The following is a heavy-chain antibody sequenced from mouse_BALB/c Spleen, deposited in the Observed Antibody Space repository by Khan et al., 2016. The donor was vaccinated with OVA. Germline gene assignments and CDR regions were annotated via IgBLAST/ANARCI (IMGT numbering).Heavy chain of an antibody. V-gene: IGHV1-54*01. CDR3: SRSGYGFGAY. D-gene: IGHD1-2*01. CDR1: GYAFTDYL. Sequence: QVQLQQPGAELVRPGTSVKVSCKASGYAFTDYLIEWLKQRPGQGLEWIGVINPGSGGTNYNEKFKDKATLTADTSSSTAYMQLSSLTSDDSAVYFCSRSGYGFGAYWGPGTLVTGSA. CDR2: INPGSGGT. J-gene: IGHJ3*01.